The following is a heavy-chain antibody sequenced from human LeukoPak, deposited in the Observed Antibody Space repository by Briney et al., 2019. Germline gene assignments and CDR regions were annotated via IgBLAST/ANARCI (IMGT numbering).Heavy chain of an antibody. V-gene: IGHV4-34*01. J-gene: IGHJ4*02. Sequence: SETLSLTCAVYGGFFSGYYWSWIRQPPGKGLEWIGEINHSGSTNYNPSLKSRVTISVDTSKNQFSLKLSSVTAADTAVYYCARGPFAYYFDYWGRGTLVTVSS. CDR2: INHSGST. D-gene: IGHD2-21*01. CDR1: GGFFSGYY. CDR3: ARGPFAYYFDY.